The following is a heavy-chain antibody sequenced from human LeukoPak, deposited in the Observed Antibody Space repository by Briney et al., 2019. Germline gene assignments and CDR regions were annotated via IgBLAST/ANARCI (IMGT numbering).Heavy chain of an antibody. CDR2: ISTSGSA. CDR1: GGSISTYH. V-gene: IGHV4-4*07. Sequence: ETLSLTCTVSGGSISTYHWSWIRQPAGKGLEWIGRISTSGSANYNPSLKSRVTMSVDTSKNQFSLKLRSVTAADTAVYYCARDLKGYDSGYYYYTDVWGKGTTVTVSS. CDR3: ARDLKGYDSGYYYYTDV. D-gene: IGHD5-12*01. J-gene: IGHJ6*03.